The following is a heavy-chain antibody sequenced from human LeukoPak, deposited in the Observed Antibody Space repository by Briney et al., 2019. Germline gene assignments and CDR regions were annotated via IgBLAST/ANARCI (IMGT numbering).Heavy chain of an antibody. CDR3: ARDAGVGIPHDYGDYRDSGWFDP. V-gene: IGHV4-4*07. Sequence: SETLSLTCTVSGGSISSYYWSWLRQPAGKGLEWIGRIYTSGSTNYNPSLKSRVTISVDTSKNQFSLKLSSVTAADTAVYYCARDAGVGIPHDYGDYRDSGWFDPWGQGTLVTVSS. CDR1: GGSISSYY. CDR2: IYTSGST. D-gene: IGHD4-17*01. J-gene: IGHJ5*02.